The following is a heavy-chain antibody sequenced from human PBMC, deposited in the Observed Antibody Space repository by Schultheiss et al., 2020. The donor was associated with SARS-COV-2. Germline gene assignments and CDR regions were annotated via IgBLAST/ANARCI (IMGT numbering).Heavy chain of an antibody. CDR1: GGSFSDYS. Sequence: SETLSLTCAVYGGSFSDYSWSWIRQPPGEGLEWIGSIYFSGSTYHNPSLKSRVTISVDTSKNQFSLKLSSVTAADTAVYYCARLIPWGGSYSNADYWGQGTLVTVSS. V-gene: IGHV4-34*01. CDR2: IYFSGST. J-gene: IGHJ4*02. CDR3: ARLIPWGGSYSNADY. D-gene: IGHD1-26*01.